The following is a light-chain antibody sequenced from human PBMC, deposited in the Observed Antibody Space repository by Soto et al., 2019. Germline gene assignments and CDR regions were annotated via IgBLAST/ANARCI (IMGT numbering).Light chain of an antibody. CDR3: QQRTKWPET. CDR2: GAS. V-gene: IGKV3-11*01. CDR1: QNIKSY. J-gene: IGKJ2*01. Sequence: EVVWQQSPATLSWSQGERATLPSRASQNIKSYLAWFQQKPGQAPRLLIYGASYRATGIPARFSGSGSGTDFTLTISSLEPADIALYYCQQRTKWPETFGQGTKLEI.